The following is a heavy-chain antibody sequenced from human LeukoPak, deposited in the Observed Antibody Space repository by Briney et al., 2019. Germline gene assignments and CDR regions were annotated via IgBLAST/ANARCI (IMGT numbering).Heavy chain of an antibody. CDR3: AGHHPRNTVDF. J-gene: IGHJ4*02. Sequence: SETLSLTCTVSGGSISSYYWSWIRQPPGKGLEWIAYISDIGSIDYNPSLKSRVTISLDTSKNQFSLKLSPVTAADTAVYYCAGHHPRNTVDFWGQGTLVTVSS. CDR2: ISDIGSI. V-gene: IGHV4-59*08. CDR1: GGSISSYY. D-gene: IGHD2/OR15-2a*01.